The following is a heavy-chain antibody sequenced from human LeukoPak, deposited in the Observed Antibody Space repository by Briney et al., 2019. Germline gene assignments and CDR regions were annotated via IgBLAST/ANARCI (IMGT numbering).Heavy chain of an antibody. CDR3: ARHKDWPFDY. J-gene: IGHJ4*02. D-gene: IGHD3/OR15-3a*01. V-gene: IGHV3-33*01. CDR1: GFTFGSYD. Sequence: GGSLRLSCAASGFTFGSYDMHWVRQAPGKGLEWVAVIWYDGSNKYYADSVKGRFTISRDISKNTLYLQMNSLRAEDTAVYYCARHKDWPFDYWGKGTLVTVSS. CDR2: IWYDGSNK.